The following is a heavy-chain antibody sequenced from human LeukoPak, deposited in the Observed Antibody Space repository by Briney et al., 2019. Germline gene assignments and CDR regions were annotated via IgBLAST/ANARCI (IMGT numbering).Heavy chain of an antibody. V-gene: IGHV4-59*12. CDR3: ARGGYYESWV. Sequence: SETLSLTCTVSGGSISSYYWSWIRQPPGKGLEWIGYIYYSGSTNYNPSLKSRVTISVDTSKNQFSLKLSSVTPEDTAVYYCARGGYYESWVWGPGTMVTVSS. CDR2: IYYSGST. D-gene: IGHD3-22*01. CDR1: GGSISSYY. J-gene: IGHJ3*01.